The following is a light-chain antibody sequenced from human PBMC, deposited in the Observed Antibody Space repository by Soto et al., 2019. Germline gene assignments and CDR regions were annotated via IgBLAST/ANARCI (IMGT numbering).Light chain of an antibody. CDR3: QEYNIIPWT. Sequence: IEMTKKPYSLPTSVGDRVPITCRASQGISNYLAWYQQKPGKVPKLLIYAASTLQSGVPSRFSGSGSGTGFTLTISSLQPEDVATYYCQEYNIIPWTFGQGTKVDI. J-gene: IGKJ1*01. CDR1: QGISNY. V-gene: IGKV1-27*01. CDR2: AAS.